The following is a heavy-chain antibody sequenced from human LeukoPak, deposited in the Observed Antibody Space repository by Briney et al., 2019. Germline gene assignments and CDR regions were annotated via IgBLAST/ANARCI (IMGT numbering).Heavy chain of an antibody. CDR1: GFTFSSYG. V-gene: IGHV3-33*01. CDR2: IWYDGSNK. D-gene: IGHD3-22*01. J-gene: IGHJ4*02. CDR3: ARSHYYDSSGYYYSAYYFGY. Sequence: GRSLRLSCAASGFTFSSYGMHWVRQAPGKGLEWVAVIWYDGSNKYYADSVKGRFTISRDNSKNTLYLQMNSLRAEDTAVCYCARSHYYDSSGYYYSAYYFGYWGQGTLVTVSS.